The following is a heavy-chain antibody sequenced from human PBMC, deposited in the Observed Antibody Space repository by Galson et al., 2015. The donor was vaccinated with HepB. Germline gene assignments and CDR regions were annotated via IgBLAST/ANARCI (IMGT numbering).Heavy chain of an antibody. CDR2: ISYDRSNK. D-gene: IGHD4-17*01. CDR3: AKGTYGVTTSFDWFDP. V-gene: IGHV3-30*18. CDR1: GFTVSNNY. J-gene: IGHJ5*02. Sequence: SLRLSCAASGFTVSNNYMSWVRQAPGKGLEWVAVISYDRSNKYYADSVKGRFTISRDNSKNTLYLQMNSLRAEDTAVYYCAKGTYGVTTSFDWFDPWGQGTLVTVSS.